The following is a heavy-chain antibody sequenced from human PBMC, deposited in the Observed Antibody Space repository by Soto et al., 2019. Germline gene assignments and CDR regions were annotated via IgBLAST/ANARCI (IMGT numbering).Heavy chain of an antibody. CDR2: ISAYNGNT. Sequence: ASVKVSCKASGYTFTSYGISWVRQAPGQGLEWMGWISAYNGNTNYAQKLQGRVTMTTDTSTETAYMELRSLRSDDTAVYYCAREPSVFGESHGLFSYWGQGTLVTVSS. CDR3: AREPSVFGESHGLFSY. CDR1: GYTFTSYG. J-gene: IGHJ4*02. V-gene: IGHV1-18*01. D-gene: IGHD3-10*02.